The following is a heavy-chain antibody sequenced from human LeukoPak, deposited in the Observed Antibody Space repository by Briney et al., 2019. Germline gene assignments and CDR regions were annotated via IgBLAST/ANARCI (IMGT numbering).Heavy chain of an antibody. Sequence: PGGSLRLSCAASGFTFSSYAMSWVRQAPGKGLEWVSAISGSGGSTYYADSVKGRFTISRDNSKNTLYLQMNSLRAEDTAVYYCATMTDVGTHYYYYYYMDVWGKGTTVTVSS. CDR1: GFTFSSYA. V-gene: IGHV3-23*01. CDR3: ATMTDVGTHYYYYYYMDV. J-gene: IGHJ6*03. CDR2: ISGSGGST. D-gene: IGHD1-1*01.